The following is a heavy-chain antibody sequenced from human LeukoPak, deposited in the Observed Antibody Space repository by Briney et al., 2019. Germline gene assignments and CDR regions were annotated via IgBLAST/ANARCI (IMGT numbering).Heavy chain of an antibody. J-gene: IGHJ4*02. CDR2: IRSQAYGGTT. CDR1: AVTFGDYA. V-gene: IGHV3-49*04. CDR3: TRDPNWSYDY. Sequence: GRSLRLSCTASAVTFGDYAISWVRQAPGKGLEWVGFIRSQAYGGTTEYAASVKGRFTISRDDSKSIAYLQMNSLRTEDTAVYYCTRDPNWSYDYWGQGTLVTVSS. D-gene: IGHD3-10*01.